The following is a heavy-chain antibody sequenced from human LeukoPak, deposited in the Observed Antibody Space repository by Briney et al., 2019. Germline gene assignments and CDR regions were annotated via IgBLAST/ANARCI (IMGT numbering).Heavy chain of an antibody. Sequence: PGGSLRLSCAASGFTLSSYWMTWVRQAPGKGLEWVANIKQDGSDKYYVDSVKGRFTISRDNAKNSLYLQMNSLRVDDTALYYCARQYTSSWYALGYLDYWGQRTLVTVSS. J-gene: IGHJ4*02. CDR1: GFTLSSYW. CDR2: IKQDGSDK. V-gene: IGHV3-7*01. CDR3: ARQYTSSWYALGYLDY. D-gene: IGHD6-13*01.